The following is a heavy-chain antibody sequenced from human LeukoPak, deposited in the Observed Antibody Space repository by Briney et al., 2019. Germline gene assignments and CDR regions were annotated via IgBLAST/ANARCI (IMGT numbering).Heavy chain of an antibody. D-gene: IGHD6-19*01. CDR3: ARQVAGPYYFDS. CDR2: ISYDGSNK. J-gene: IGHJ4*02. V-gene: IGHV3-30*14. Sequence: GGSLRLSCAASGFTFSSYAMHWVRRAPGKGLEWVAVISYDGSNKYYADSVKGRFTISRDNSKNTLYLQMNSLRADDTAVYYCARQVAGPYYFDSWGQGTLVTVSS. CDR1: GFTFSSYA.